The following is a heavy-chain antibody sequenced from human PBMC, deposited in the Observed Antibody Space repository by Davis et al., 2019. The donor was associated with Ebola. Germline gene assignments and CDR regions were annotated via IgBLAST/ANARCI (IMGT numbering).Heavy chain of an antibody. J-gene: IGHJ5*02. D-gene: IGHD2/OR15-2a*01. Sequence: SETLSLTCTVSGGSISSYYWSWIRQPPGKGLEWIGYIYYSGSTFFNPYLKSRVSMSVDAYTNQFSLTLRSVTAADTAVDYCARNSYSTSSGDWFDPWGQGTAVTVSS. V-gene: IGHV4-59*12. CDR1: GGSISSYY. CDR3: ARNSYSTSSGDWFDP. CDR2: IYYSGST.